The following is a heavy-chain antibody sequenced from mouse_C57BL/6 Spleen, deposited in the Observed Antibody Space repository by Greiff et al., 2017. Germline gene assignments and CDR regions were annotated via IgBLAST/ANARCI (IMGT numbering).Heavy chain of an antibody. Sequence: VQLQQPGAELVMPGASVKLSCKASVYTFTSYWMHWVKQRPGQGLEWIGEIDPSDSYTHYNLKFKGKSTLTVDKSSSTAYMQLSSLTSEDSAVYYCARRGPGYFDVWGTGTTVTVSS. CDR2: IDPSDSYT. V-gene: IGHV1-69*01. CDR3: ARRGPGYFDV. J-gene: IGHJ1*03. CDR1: VYTFTSYW.